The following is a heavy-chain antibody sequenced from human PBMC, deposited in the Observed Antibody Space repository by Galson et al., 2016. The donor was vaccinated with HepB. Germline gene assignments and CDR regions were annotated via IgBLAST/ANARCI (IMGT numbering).Heavy chain of an antibody. CDR3: ARGSPAWGVDV. D-gene: IGHD3-16*01. CDR2: IYHSGST. CDR1: GGSISSGGYS. V-gene: IGHV4-30-2*01. J-gene: IGHJ4*02. Sequence: TLSLTCAVSGGSISSGGYSWSWIRQPPGKGLEWIGYIYHSGSTYYNPSLKSRVTISLDKSSNTFSLKLTSVTAADTAGYFCARGSPAWGVDVWGPGTLVTVSS.